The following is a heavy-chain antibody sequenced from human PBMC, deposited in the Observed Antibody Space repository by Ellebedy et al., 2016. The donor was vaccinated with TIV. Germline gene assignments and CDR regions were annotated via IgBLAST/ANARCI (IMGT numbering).Heavy chain of an antibody. CDR2: IIPIFGAT. Sequence: AASVKVSCKASGGTFSNYGISWVRQAPGQGLEWMGGIIPIFGATNYAQQFQGRVMITSDESTGTAYMELSSLRSEDTAVYYCARAAYYHDSSGYYEIYYYYGMDVWGQGTTVTVSS. J-gene: IGHJ6*02. CDR3: ARAAYYHDSSGYYEIYYYYGMDV. D-gene: IGHD3-22*01. V-gene: IGHV1-69*13. CDR1: GGTFSNYG.